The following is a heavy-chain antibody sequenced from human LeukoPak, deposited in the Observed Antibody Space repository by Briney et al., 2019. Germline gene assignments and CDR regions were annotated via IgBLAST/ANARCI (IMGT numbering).Heavy chain of an antibody. D-gene: IGHD1-26*01. CDR2: IYYSGST. CDR1: GGSISSYY. CDR3: ARGRYSGSYFYFDY. V-gene: IGHV4-59*01. J-gene: IGHJ4*02. Sequence: PSETLSLTCTVSGGSISSYYWSWIRQPPGKGLEWIGYIYYSGSTNYNPSLKSRVTISVDTSKNQFSLKLSSVTAADTAVYYCARGRYSGSYFYFDYRGQGTLVTVSS.